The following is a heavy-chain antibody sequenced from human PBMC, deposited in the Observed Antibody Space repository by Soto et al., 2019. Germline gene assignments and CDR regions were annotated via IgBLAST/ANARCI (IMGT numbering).Heavy chain of an antibody. J-gene: IGHJ4*02. CDR2: INPNNGGT. CDR1: GYSFTGNS. Sequence: QVPLVQSGAEVKKPGASVKVSCKASGYSFTGNSMHWVRQAPGQGLEWMGWINPNNGGTNYAQKFQGRVTMTRDTSISTAYMDLSRLRSHDTAVYYCAMQRGGVVYWGQGTLVTVSS. V-gene: IGHV1-2*02. CDR3: AMQRGGVVY. D-gene: IGHD6-25*01.